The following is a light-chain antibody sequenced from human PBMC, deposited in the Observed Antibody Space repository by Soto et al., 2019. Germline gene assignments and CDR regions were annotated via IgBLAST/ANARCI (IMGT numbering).Light chain of an antibody. J-gene: IGKJ4*01. V-gene: IGKV1-16*02. CDR2: AAS. CDR1: QGINNY. Sequence: DIQMTQSPSSLSASVGDRVTITCRSSQGINNYLAWFQQKPGTAPKSLIYAASSLQSGVPSNFSGSGSGTHFTLTISGLQPEHVATYYCQQYNIYPLTFGGGTKVDIK. CDR3: QQYNIYPLT.